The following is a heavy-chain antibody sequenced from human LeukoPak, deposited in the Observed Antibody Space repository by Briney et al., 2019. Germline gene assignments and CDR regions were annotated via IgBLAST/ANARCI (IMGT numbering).Heavy chain of an antibody. CDR1: GLTFSSFG. J-gene: IGHJ6*02. CDR3: ARDRSIAAPTLRTHYGMDV. CDR2: IWYDGSYK. V-gene: IGHV3-33*01. D-gene: IGHD6-6*01. Sequence: GRSLRLSCAASGLTFSSFGMHWVRQAAGKGLEWVALIWYDGSYKYCGDSVKGRFTISRDNSKNILYLQMNSLRAEDTAVYYCARDRSIAAPTLRTHYGMDVWGLGTTVTVSS.